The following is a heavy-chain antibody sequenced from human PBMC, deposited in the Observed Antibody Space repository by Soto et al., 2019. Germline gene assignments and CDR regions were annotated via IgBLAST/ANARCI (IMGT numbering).Heavy chain of an antibody. CDR2: IYPGDSDT. CDR3: ARHSHRGVMNYYYYMDV. D-gene: IGHD3-10*01. V-gene: IGHV5-51*01. CDR1: GYSFTSYW. J-gene: IGHJ6*03. Sequence: GESLKISCKGSGYSFTSYWIGWVRQMPGKGLEWMGIIYPGDSDTRYSPSFQGQVTISADKSISTAYLQRSSLKASDTAMYYWARHSHRGVMNYYYYMDVWGKGATVTVSS.